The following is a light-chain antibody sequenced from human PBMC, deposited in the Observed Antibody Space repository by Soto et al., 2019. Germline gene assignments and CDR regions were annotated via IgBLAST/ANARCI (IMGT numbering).Light chain of an antibody. J-gene: IGKJ5*01. V-gene: IGKV1-5*01. Sequence: IQMTLSPSTLSASVCYGVSSTCLASQNIRTWLSWYQQKPGKAPNLLIFDASSLHSGVPSRFSGSGSGTDFTLTISSLQPEDFATYYCQQLNSYTVPFGQVTLPE. CDR3: QQLNSYTVP. CDR2: DAS. CDR1: QNIRTW.